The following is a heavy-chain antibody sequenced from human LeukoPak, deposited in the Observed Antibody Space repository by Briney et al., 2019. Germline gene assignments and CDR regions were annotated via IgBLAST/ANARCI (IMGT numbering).Heavy chain of an antibody. CDR2: ISGSGGST. Sequence: PGGSLRLSYATFVLTFTTHAKMGVRQAPGKGLEWVSAISGSGGSTYYADSVKGRFTISRDISKSTVVLQMTSLRAEDTAVYYCAKDHKQWLVWDYWGEGTLVTVSS. CDR1: VLTFTTHA. CDR3: AKDHKQWLVWDY. D-gene: IGHD6-19*01. J-gene: IGHJ4*02. V-gene: IGHV3-23*01.